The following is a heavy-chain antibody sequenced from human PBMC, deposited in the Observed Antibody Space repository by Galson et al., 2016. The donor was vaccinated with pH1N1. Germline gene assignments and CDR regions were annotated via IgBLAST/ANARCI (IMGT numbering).Heavy chain of an antibody. CDR1: GFTFGDFA. CDR2: TDNRGAST. V-gene: IGHV3-23*01. D-gene: IGHD3-10*01. CDR3: AKGSARYRPYYFDY. Sequence: SLRLSCAASGFTFGDFAMGWVRQAPGRGLEWISGTDNRGASTYHADALEGRFTISRDNFKNTMFLQMNDLRVEDTAVYFCAKGSARYRPYYFDYWGQGILITVAS. J-gene: IGHJ4*02.